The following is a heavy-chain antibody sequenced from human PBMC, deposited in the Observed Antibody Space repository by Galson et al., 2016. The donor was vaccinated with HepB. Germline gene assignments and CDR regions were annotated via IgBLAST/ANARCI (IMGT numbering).Heavy chain of an antibody. CDR3: ARHEPSFCSSAICYPYYFDY. CDR2: IYYSGRT. V-gene: IGHV4-39*01. J-gene: IGHJ4*02. CDR1: GGSIGSNNYY. D-gene: IGHD2-2*01. Sequence: SETLSLTCSVSGGSIGSNNYYWGWIRQPPGKGLEWIGSIYYSGRTFYNPSLQSRVTISVDTSKNHFSLSLNSVTAADTAVYYCARHEPSFCSSAICYPYYFDYWGQGTLVTVSS.